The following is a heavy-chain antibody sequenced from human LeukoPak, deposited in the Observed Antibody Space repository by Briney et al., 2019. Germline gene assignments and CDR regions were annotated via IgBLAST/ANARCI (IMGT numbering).Heavy chain of an antibody. J-gene: IGHJ4*02. CDR1: GFTFSSYE. CDR3: AREGYISSWYFDY. D-gene: IGHD6-13*01. V-gene: IGHV3-48*03. CDR2: ISSSGNTM. Sequence: PGGSLRLSCAASGFTFSSYEMNWVRQAPGKGLEWVSYISSSGNTMYYADSVKGRFTISRDNAKNSLYLQMDSLRAEDTAVYYCAREGYISSWYFDYWGQGTLVTVSS.